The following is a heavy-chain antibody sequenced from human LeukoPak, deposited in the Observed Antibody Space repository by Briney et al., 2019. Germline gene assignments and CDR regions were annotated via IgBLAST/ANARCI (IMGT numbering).Heavy chain of an antibody. CDR3: ARDRVWFGSSWQLDY. J-gene: IGHJ4*02. Sequence: GGSLRLSCAASGFTFSSYAMHWVRQAPGKGLEWVAVISYDGSNKYYADSVKGRFTISRDNSRNTLYLQMNSLRAEDTAVYYCARDRVWFGSSWQLDYWGQGTLVTVSS. CDR2: ISYDGSNK. D-gene: IGHD6-13*01. CDR1: GFTFSSYA. V-gene: IGHV3-30-3*01.